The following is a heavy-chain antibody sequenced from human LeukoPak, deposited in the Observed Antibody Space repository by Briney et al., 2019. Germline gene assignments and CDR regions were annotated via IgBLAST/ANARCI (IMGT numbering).Heavy chain of an antibody. Sequence: KPSETLSLTCTVSGGSISNYYWSWIRQPAGKGLEWIGRIYTSGSANYNPSLRSRVTTSVDTSKSQFSLKLSSVTAADTAVYYCARDGGVKGYSYFLDYWGQGTLVTVSS. CDR3: ARDGGVKGYSYFLDY. J-gene: IGHJ4*02. D-gene: IGHD5-24*01. V-gene: IGHV4-4*07. CDR1: GGSISNYY. CDR2: IYTSGSA.